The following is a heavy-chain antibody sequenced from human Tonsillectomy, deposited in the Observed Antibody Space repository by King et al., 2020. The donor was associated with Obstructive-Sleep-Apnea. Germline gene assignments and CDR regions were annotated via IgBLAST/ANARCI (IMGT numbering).Heavy chain of an antibody. D-gene: IGHD6-13*01. Sequence: QLQESGPGLVKPSGTLSLTCAVSGASISSSNWWSWVRQPPGEGLEWIGEIYHRGSTNYNPSLKSRVTISVDKSKNQFSLKLSSGTAADTAVYYCAKGYSSPAYFDYWGQGTLVTASS. J-gene: IGHJ4*02. CDR3: AKGYSSPAYFDY. CDR1: GASISSSNW. V-gene: IGHV4-4*02. CDR2: IYHRGST.